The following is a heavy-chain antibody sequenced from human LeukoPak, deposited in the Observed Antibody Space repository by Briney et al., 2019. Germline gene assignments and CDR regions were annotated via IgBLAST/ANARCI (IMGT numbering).Heavy chain of an antibody. CDR1: GGSISSYY. CDR3: ARGPVWGAARLYYFDY. CDR2: IYTSGST. J-gene: IGHJ4*02. D-gene: IGHD6-6*01. Sequence: SETLSLTCTVSGGSISSYYWSWIRRPAGKGLEWIGRIYTSGSTNYNPSLKSRVTMSVDTSKNQFSLKLSSVTAADTAVYYCARGPVWGAARLYYFDYWGQGTLVTVSS. V-gene: IGHV4-4*07.